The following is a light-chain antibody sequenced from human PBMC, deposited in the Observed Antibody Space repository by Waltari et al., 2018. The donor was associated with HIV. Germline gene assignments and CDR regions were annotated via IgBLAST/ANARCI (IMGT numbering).Light chain of an antibody. J-gene: IGKJ2*01. CDR2: WAS. V-gene: IGKV4-1*01. Sequence: DIVMTQSPDSLAVSLGERATINCTSSQSVLYSFNNKDYLAWYQQKPGHPPKLLIYWASTREPGVPDRFSGSGSGTDFTLSISSLQSEDVGIYYCQYLYRAPYTFGQGTRLEIK. CDR3: QYLYRAPYT. CDR1: QSVLYSFNNKDY.